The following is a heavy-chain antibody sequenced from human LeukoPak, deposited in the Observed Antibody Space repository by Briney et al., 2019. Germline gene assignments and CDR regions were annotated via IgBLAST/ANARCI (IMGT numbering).Heavy chain of an antibody. CDR3: ARGAHYYGWFDP. CDR1: GGSFSGYY. D-gene: IGHD3-22*01. Sequence: SETLSLTCAVYGGSFSGYYWSWIRQPPGKGLEWIGEINHSGSTNYNPSLKSRVTISVDTSKNQFSLKLSSVTAAATAVYYCARGAHYYGWFDPWGQGTLVTVSS. CDR2: INHSGST. V-gene: IGHV4-34*01. J-gene: IGHJ5*02.